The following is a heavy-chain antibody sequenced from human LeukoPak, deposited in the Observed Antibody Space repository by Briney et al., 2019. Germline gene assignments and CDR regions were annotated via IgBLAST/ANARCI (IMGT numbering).Heavy chain of an antibody. D-gene: IGHD6-13*01. Sequence: PGGSLRLSRAASVFTFCSYGMHWVRQAPGEGLEWVALIWDVESNKYLADSVKGRFTISRDNSKNTLYLQTNSLRAEDTAVYYCARRSRIAATGTRRLEDWGQGTLVTVSS. V-gene: IGHV3-33*01. J-gene: IGHJ4*02. CDR2: IWDVESNK. CDR3: ARRSRIAATGTRRLED. CDR1: VFTFCSYG.